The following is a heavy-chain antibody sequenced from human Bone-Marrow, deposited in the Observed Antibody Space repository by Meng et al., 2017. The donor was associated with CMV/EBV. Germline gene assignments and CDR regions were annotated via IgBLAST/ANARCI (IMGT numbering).Heavy chain of an antibody. V-gene: IGHV3-21*01. D-gene: IGHD1-26*01. Sequence: EGQLVESGGGLVKPGGSLRLSCAASGFTFSSYSMNWVRQAPGKGLEWVSSISSSSSYIYYADSVKGRFTISRDNAKNSLYLQMNSLRAEDTAVYYCARDVSKGSGSPHFDYWGQGTLVTVSS. CDR2: ISSSSSYI. CDR1: GFTFSSYS. J-gene: IGHJ4*02. CDR3: ARDVSKGSGSPHFDY.